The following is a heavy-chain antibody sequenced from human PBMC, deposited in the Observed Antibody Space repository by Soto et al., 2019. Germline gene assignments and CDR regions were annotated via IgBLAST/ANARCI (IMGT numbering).Heavy chain of an antibody. Sequence: HPVGSLRLSCAASGFTFSSYGMHWVRQAPGKGLEWVAVIWYDGSNKYYADSVKGRFTISRDNSKNTLYLQMNSLRAEDTAVYYCARDLGGHSTRYSYGPDQPWGYYYYGMDVWGQGTTVTVSS. CDR2: IWYDGSNK. CDR1: GFTFSSYG. V-gene: IGHV3-33*01. CDR3: ARDLGGHSTRYSYGPDQPWGYYYYGMDV. J-gene: IGHJ6*02. D-gene: IGHD5-18*01.